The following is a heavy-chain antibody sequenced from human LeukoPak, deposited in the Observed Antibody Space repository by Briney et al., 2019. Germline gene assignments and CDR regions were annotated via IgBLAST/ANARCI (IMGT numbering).Heavy chain of an antibody. J-gene: IGHJ4*02. Sequence: PSETLSLTCTVSGGSISSYYWSWILQPAGKGLEWIGRIYTNGYTNYNPSLKSRVSMSVDTSRNQFSLKLSSVTAADTAVYYCARGKGYYGSGSLDYWGQGTLVTVSS. CDR2: IYTNGYT. CDR3: ARGKGYYGSGSLDY. D-gene: IGHD3-10*01. CDR1: GGSISSYY. V-gene: IGHV4-4*07.